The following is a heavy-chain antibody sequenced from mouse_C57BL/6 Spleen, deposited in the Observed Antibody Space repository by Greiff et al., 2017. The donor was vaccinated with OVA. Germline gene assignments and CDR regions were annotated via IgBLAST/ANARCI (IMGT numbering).Heavy chain of an antibody. CDR1: GFTFTDYY. J-gene: IGHJ2*01. Sequence: EVKLMESGGGLVQPGGSLSLSCAASGFTFTDYYMSWVRQPPGKALEWFGFIRNKANGYTTEYSVSVKGRLTISRDYSPSILYLRMNALGAEDSSSCSCARYPYYGNYPFDYWGQGTTLTVSS. D-gene: IGHD2-10*01. V-gene: IGHV7-3*01. CDR3: ARYPYYGNYPFDY. CDR2: IRNKANGYTT.